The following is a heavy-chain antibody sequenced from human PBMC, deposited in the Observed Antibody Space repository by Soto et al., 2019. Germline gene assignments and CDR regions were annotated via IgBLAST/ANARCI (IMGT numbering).Heavy chain of an antibody. Sequence: ASVKVSCKASGYTFTGYYMHWVRQAPGQGLEWMGGIIPIFGTANYAQKFQGRVTITADESTSTAYMELSSLRSEDTAVYYCARGRAAGTVGIDYWGQGTLVTVSS. CDR1: GYTFTGYY. J-gene: IGHJ4*02. D-gene: IGHD6-13*01. CDR3: ARGRAAGTVGIDY. CDR2: IIPIFGTA. V-gene: IGHV1-69*13.